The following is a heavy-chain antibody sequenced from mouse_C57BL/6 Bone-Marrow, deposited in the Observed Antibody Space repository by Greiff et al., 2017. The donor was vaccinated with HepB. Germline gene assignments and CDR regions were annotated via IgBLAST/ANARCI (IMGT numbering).Heavy chain of an antibody. D-gene: IGHD2-4*01. CDR1: GYAFSSSW. V-gene: IGHV1-82*01. Sequence: QVQLKESGPELVKPGASVKISCKASGYAFSSSWMNWVKQRPGKGLEWIGRIYPGDGDTNYNGKFKGKATLTADKSSSTAYMQLSSLTSEDSAVYFCARRYDYDYWGQGTTLTVSS. CDR2: IYPGDGDT. CDR3: ARRYDYDY. J-gene: IGHJ2*01.